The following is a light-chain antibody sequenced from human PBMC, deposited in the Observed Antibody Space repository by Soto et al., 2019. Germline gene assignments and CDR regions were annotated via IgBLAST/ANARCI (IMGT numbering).Light chain of an antibody. CDR1: QSISSN. CDR3: QQYGTSRT. J-gene: IGKJ1*01. CDR2: GAS. Sequence: EIVMTQSPSTLSVVPGESATLSCRASQSISSNFAWYQQRPGLAPRLLIYGASTRTAGIPDRFTGSGSGTDFTLTISRLEPEDFAVYYCQQYGTSRTFGQGTKVDIK. V-gene: IGKV3-20*01.